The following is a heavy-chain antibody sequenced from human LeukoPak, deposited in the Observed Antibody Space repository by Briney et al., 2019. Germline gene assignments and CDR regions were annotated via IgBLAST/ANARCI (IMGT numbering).Heavy chain of an antibody. Sequence: SETLSLTCTVSGGSISSSSYYWGWIRQPPGKGLEWIGTIYYTGNTYYNPSLKSRVTISVDTSKNQLSLKLSSVTAADTAVYYCASADYGGNSVYWGQGTLVTVSS. CDR3: ASADYGGNSVY. J-gene: IGHJ4*02. V-gene: IGHV4-39*07. CDR1: GGSISSSSYY. CDR2: IYYTGNT. D-gene: IGHD4-23*01.